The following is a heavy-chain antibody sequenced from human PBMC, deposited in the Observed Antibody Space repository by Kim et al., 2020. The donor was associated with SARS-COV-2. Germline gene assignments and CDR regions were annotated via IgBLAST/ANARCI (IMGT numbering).Heavy chain of an antibody. CDR3: GDLGAGY. D-gene: IGHD3-16*01. CDR1: GLTFSDHY. J-gene: IGHJ4*02. CDR2: IRTKGQSYST. V-gene: IGHV3-72*01. Sequence: GGSLRLSCVVSGLTFSDHYMDWVRQAPGKGLEWLGRIRTKGQSYSTEYAASVEGRFTISRDDSKNSLYLQMNSLKTGDTAVYSCGDLGAGYWGQGTLVTV.